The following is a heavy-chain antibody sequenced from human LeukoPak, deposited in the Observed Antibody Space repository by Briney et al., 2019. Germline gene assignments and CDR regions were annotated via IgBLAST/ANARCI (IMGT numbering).Heavy chain of an antibody. CDR3: ARAPLKYCSSTSCYTGFDY. J-gene: IGHJ4*02. Sequence: EASVKVSCKASGGTFSSYAISWVRQAPGQGLEWMGGIIPIFGTANYAQKFQGRVTITADESTSTAYMELSSLRSEDTAVYYCARAPLKYCSSTSCYTGFDYWGQGTLVTVSS. D-gene: IGHD2-2*02. V-gene: IGHV1-69*01. CDR1: GGTFSSYA. CDR2: IIPIFGTA.